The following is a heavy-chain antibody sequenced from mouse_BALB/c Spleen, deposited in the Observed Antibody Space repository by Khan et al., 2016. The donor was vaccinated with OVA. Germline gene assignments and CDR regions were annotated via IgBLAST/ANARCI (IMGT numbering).Heavy chain of an antibody. V-gene: IGHV1-7*01. Sequence: QVQLKQSGAELAKPGASVKMSCKASGYMFTSYWMNWVKQRPGQGLEWIGYINPSSGFTEYSQKFKDKATLTADKSSSTAYMQLSSLTSEDSAVYYWARSGYGSLAYWGQGTLVTVSA. D-gene: IGHD1-1*01. CDR2: INPSSGFT. CDR1: GYMFTSYW. CDR3: ARSGYGSLAY. J-gene: IGHJ3*01.